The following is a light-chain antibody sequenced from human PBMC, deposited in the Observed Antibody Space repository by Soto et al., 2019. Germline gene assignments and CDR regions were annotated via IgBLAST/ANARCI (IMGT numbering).Light chain of an antibody. CDR1: QSISSW. CDR3: QQYNSYPPT. V-gene: IGKV1-5*01. CDR2: DAS. J-gene: IGKJ3*01. Sequence: DIQMTQSPSTLSAYVGDRVTITCRASQSISSWLAWYQQKPGKAPKLLIYDASSLESGVPSRFSGSGSGTEFTLTISSLQPDDFATYYCQQYNSYPPTFGPGTKVDI.